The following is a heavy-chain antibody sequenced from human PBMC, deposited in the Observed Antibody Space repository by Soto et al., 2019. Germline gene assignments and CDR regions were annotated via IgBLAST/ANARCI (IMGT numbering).Heavy chain of an antibody. V-gene: IGHV3-30*18. D-gene: IGHD6-13*01. CDR2: VSYDGNHK. J-gene: IGHJ6*02. Sequence: QVQLVESGGVVIQPGTSLSLSCGSSGFTFRSFGMYWVRQAPGKGLEWVAVVSYDGNHKYYADSVKGRFTVSRDNAKNMLYLQMNSLRGEDTAVYYCAKDVGQQLVLNYGMDVWGQGTTVTVSS. CDR3: AKDVGQQLVLNYGMDV. CDR1: GFTFRSFG.